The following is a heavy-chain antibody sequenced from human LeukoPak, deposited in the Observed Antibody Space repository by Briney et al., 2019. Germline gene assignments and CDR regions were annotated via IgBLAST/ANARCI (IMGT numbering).Heavy chain of an antibody. CDR2: IYTSGST. Sequence: PSQTLSLTCTVSGGSISSGSYYWSWIRQPAGKGLEWIGRIYTSGSTNYNPSLKSRVTISVDTSKNQFSLKLSSVTAADTAVYYCAREKRGRRDGYKGPLTYYYYYMDVWGKGTTVTISS. D-gene: IGHD5-24*01. CDR1: GGSISSGSYY. J-gene: IGHJ6*03. CDR3: AREKRGRRDGYKGPLTYYYYYMDV. V-gene: IGHV4-61*02.